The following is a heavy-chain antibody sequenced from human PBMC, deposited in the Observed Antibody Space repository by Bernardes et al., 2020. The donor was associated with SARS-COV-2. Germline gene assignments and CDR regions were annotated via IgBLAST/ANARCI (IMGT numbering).Heavy chain of an antibody. D-gene: IGHD3-10*01. CDR2: ISGSGGST. J-gene: IGHJ4*02. CDR3: ARGDASASYYCNY. Sequence: VGSLSLSCAASGFTFSTYAMIWVRQAPGKGLEWVSAISGSGGSTNYADSVKGRFTMSRDNSKNTLYLEMNSLRAEDTAVYYCARGDASASYYCNYWGQGTQVTVS. V-gene: IGHV3-23*01. CDR1: GFTFSTYA.